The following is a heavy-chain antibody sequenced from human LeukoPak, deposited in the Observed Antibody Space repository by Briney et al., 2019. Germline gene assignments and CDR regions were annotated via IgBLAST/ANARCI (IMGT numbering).Heavy chain of an antibody. CDR3: AKDLTHYYGSGSSGDY. CDR1: GFTFSNAW. CDR2: ISGSGGST. V-gene: IGHV3-23*01. D-gene: IGHD3-10*01. J-gene: IGHJ4*02. Sequence: PGGSLRLSCAASGFTFSNAWMSWVRQAPGKGLEWVSAISGSGGSTYYADSVKGRFTISRDNSKNTLYLQMNSLRAEDTAVYYCAKDLTHYYGSGSSGDYWGQGTLVTVSS.